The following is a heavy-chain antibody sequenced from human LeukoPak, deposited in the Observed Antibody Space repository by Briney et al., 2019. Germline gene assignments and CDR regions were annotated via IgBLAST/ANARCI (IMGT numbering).Heavy chain of an antibody. Sequence: PGRSLRLSCAASGFTFSSYGMHWVRQAPGKGLEWVAVISYDGSNKYYADSVEGRFTISRDNSKNTLYLQMNSLRAEDTAVYYCAKVGLSYYGSGSYYSWFDPWGQGTLVIVSS. CDR2: ISYDGSNK. CDR1: GFTFSSYG. J-gene: IGHJ5*02. V-gene: IGHV3-30*18. D-gene: IGHD3-10*01. CDR3: AKVGLSYYGSGSYYSWFDP.